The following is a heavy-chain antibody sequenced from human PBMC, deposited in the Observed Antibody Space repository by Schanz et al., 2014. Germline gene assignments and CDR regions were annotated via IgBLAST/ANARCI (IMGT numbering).Heavy chain of an antibody. J-gene: IGHJ3*02. CDR3: AKGRFGELSAFDI. Sequence: EVQLVESGGGLVQPGGSLRLSCAASGFSVGNKYMNWVRQAPGKGLEWVSGISGSGASTYYADSVKGRFTISRDNSKNTVYLQMNSLRAEDTAVYYCAKGRFGELSAFDIWGQGTMVTVSS. D-gene: IGHD3-10*01. V-gene: IGHV3-23*04. CDR2: ISGSGAST. CDR1: GFSVGNKY.